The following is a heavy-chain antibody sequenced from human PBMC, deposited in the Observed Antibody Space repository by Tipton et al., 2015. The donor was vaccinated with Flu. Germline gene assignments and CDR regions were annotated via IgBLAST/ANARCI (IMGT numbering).Heavy chain of an antibody. CDR3: ARRLEGVNPHYYYYYMDV. V-gene: IGHV3-48*01. J-gene: IGHJ6*03. CDR2: ISSSSSTI. Sequence: GSLRLSCAASGFTFSSYSMNWVRQAPGKGLEWVSYISSSSSTIYYADSVKGRFTISRDNAKNSLYLQMNSLRAEDTAVYYCARRLEGVNPHYYYYYMDVWGKGTTVTVSS. D-gene: IGHD1-1*01. CDR1: GFTFSSYS.